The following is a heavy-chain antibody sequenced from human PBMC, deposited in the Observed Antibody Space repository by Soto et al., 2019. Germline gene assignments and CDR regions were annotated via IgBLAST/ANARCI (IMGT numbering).Heavy chain of an antibody. CDR1: GGSISSSSYY. CDR2: IYYSGST. CDR3: ATMYGGYGSGTRSLVDYYYGMDV. D-gene: IGHD3-10*01. Sequence: SETLSLTCTVSGGSISSSSYYWGWIRQPPGKGLEWIGSIYYSGSTYYNPSLKSRITISVDTSKNQFSLKLSSVTAADTAVYYCATMYGGYGSGTRSLVDYYYGMDVWGQGTTVTVSS. V-gene: IGHV4-39*07. J-gene: IGHJ6*02.